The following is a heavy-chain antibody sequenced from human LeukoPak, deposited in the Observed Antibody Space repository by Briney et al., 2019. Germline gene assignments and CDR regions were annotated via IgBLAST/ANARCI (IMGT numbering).Heavy chain of an antibody. D-gene: IGHD1-26*01. CDR1: GYTFTDYY. J-gene: IGHJ4*02. CDR3: AALYSGIQLPGNY. CDR2: VDPEDGET. Sequence: ASVKVSCKVSGYTFTDYYMHWVQQAPGKGLEWMGLVDPEDGETIYAEKFQGRVTITADTSTDTAYMELSSLRSEGTAVYYCAALYSGIQLPGNYWGQGTLVTVSS. V-gene: IGHV1-69-2*01.